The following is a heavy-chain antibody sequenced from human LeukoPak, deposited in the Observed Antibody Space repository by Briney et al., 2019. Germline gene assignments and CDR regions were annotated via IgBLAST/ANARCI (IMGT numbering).Heavy chain of an antibody. CDR2: INGYSGKT. CDR1: GYTFTHHG. V-gene: IGHV1-18*01. D-gene: IGHD2-15*01. J-gene: IGHJ4*02. CDR3: ARERLGYCSGGTCHGADY. Sequence: ASVKVSCKASGYTFTHHGFSWVRQAPGQGLEWMGYINGYSGKTNYSQEFQDRVTMTTDTSTSTVSMQLRNLNSDDTAVYYCARERLGYCSGGTCHGADYWGQGTQVTVSS.